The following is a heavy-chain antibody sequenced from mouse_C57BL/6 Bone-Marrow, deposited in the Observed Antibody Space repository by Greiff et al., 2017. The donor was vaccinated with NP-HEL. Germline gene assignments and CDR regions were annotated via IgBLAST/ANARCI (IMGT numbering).Heavy chain of an antibody. Sequence: VHVKQSGAELVKPGASVKLSCTASGFNIKDYYMHWVKQRTEQGLEWIGRIDPEDGETKYAPKFQGKATITADTSSNTAYLQLSSLTSEDTAVYYCAREVYDGYWEGDYWGQGTSVTVSS. V-gene: IGHV14-2*01. D-gene: IGHD2-3*01. CDR3: AREVYDGYWEGDY. J-gene: IGHJ4*01. CDR1: GFNIKDYY. CDR2: IDPEDGET.